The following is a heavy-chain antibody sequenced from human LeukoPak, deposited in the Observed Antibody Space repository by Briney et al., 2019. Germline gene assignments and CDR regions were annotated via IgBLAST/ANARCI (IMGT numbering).Heavy chain of an antibody. CDR2: VSAYNDNT. Sequence: ASVKVSCKASGYTFTSYGISWVRQAPGQGLEWMGWVSAYNDNTNYAQKLQGRVTMTTDTSTSTAYMELRSLRSDDTAVYYCARVHYDILTGYSYFDYWGQGTLVTVSS. CDR3: ARVHYDILTGYSYFDY. J-gene: IGHJ4*02. CDR1: GYTFTSYG. D-gene: IGHD3-9*01. V-gene: IGHV1-18*01.